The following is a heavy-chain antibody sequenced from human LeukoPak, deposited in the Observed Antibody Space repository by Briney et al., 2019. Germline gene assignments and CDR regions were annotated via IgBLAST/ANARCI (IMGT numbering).Heavy chain of an antibody. CDR1: GDSVSGNSTA. CDR2: TYYRSKWYN. Sequence: SQTLSLTCAVSGDSVSGNSTAYNWIRQSPSRGLEWLGRTYYRSKWYNDYAVSVKSRIIINPDTSKNQLSLQLKSVTPEDTAVYYCARGGQGDGYSADEAFDFWGQGTMVTVSS. CDR3: ARGGQGDGYSADEAFDF. J-gene: IGHJ3*01. V-gene: IGHV6-1*01. D-gene: IGHD5-24*01.